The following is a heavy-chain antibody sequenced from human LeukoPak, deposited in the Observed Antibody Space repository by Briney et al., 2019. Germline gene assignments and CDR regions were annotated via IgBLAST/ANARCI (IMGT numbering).Heavy chain of an antibody. CDR2: IYHSGST. J-gene: IGHJ3*02. CDR3: ATHRGYCSGGSCWGNAFDI. V-gene: IGHV4-4*02. D-gene: IGHD2-15*01. CDR1: GGSISSSNW. Sequence: SETLSLTCAVSGGSISSSNWWSWVRQPPGKGLEWVGEIYHSGSTNYNPSLKSRVTISVDKSKNQFSLKLSSVTAADTAVYYCATHRGYCSGGSCWGNAFDIWGQGTMVTVSS.